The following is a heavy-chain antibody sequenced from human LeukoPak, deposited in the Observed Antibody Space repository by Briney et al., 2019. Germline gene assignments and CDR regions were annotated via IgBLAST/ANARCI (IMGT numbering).Heavy chain of an antibody. D-gene: IGHD7-27*01. V-gene: IGHV3-53*01. J-gene: IGHJ4*02. CDR3: ARVLLGFDY. Sequence: GGSLRLSCAASGFIFSNYGMNWVRQAPGKGLEWVSVIYSGGSTYYADSVKVQFTISRDNSKNTLYLQMNSLRAEDTAVYYCARVLLGFDYWGQGTLVTVSS. CDR2: IYSGGST. CDR1: GFIFSNYG.